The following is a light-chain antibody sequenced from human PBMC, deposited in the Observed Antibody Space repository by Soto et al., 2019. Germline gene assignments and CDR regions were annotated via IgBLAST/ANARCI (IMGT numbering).Light chain of an antibody. J-gene: IGLJ1*01. CDR2: EVS. CDR3: SSCTSSSTCL. V-gene: IGLV2-14*01. CDR1: SSDVGGYDY. Sequence: QSALTQPASVSGSPGQSITISCTGTSSDVGGYDYVSWYQQYPGKAPKLIIYEVSSRPSGVSNRFSGSKSGNMASLTISGLQAEDETDYYCSSCTSSSTCLFGTGTKLTVL.